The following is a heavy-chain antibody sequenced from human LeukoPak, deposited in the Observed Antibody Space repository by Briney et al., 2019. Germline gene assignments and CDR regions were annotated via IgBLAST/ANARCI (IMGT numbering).Heavy chain of an antibody. J-gene: IGHJ3*02. Sequence: GGSLRLSCVASGFTFSSYEMNWVRQAPGKGLEWLSYIGSSDSTTHYADSVKGRFTISRDNAKNSLYLQMNSLRAEDTAVYYCARASYIAVAGTGAFDIWGQGTMVTVSS. D-gene: IGHD6-19*01. CDR1: GFTFSSYE. CDR3: ARASYIAVAGTGAFDI. CDR2: IGSSDSTT. V-gene: IGHV3-48*03.